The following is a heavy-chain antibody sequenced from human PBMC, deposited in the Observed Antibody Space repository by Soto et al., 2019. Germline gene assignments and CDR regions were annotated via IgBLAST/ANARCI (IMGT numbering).Heavy chain of an antibody. V-gene: IGHV1-2*04. CDR3: ARGGSVSFDY. CDR2: INPNSGGT. J-gene: IGHJ4*02. Sequence: GASVKVSCKASGYTFTSYAMNWVRQAPGQGLEWMGWINPNSGGTNYAQKFQGWVTMTRDTSISTAYMELSRLRSDDTAVYYCARGGSVSFDYWGQGTLVTVSS. CDR1: GYTFTSYA.